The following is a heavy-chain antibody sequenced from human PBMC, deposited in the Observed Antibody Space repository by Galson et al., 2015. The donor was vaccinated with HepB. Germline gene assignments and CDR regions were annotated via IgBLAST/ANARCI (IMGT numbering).Heavy chain of an antibody. J-gene: IGHJ4*02. CDR1: GFTFDTYA. Sequence: SLRLSRAASGFTFDTYAMHWVRQAPGKGLEWVSGISWNSGSIGYEDSVEGRFSISRDNAKNSLYLQMNSLRAEDTAVYYCARVHNSGYYDDDYWGQGTLVTVSS. V-gene: IGHV3-9*01. CDR3: ARVHNSGYYDDDY. D-gene: IGHD3-22*01. CDR2: ISWNSGSI.